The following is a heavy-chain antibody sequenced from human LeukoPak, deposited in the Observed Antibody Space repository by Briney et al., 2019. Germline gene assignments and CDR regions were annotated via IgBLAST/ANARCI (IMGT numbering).Heavy chain of an antibody. V-gene: IGHV4-61*05. CDR3: VRSSPANYYDSGGYLSPFYYYYYGMDV. CDR2: IYYSGST. J-gene: IGHJ6*02. D-gene: IGHD3-22*01. Sequence: SETLSLTCTVSGGSISSSYYYWGWIRQPPGKGLEWIGYIYYSGSTNYNPSLKSRVTISVDTSKNQFSLKLSSVTAADTAVYYCVRSSPANYYDSGGYLSPFYYYYYGMDVWGQGTTVTVSS. CDR1: GGSISSSYYY.